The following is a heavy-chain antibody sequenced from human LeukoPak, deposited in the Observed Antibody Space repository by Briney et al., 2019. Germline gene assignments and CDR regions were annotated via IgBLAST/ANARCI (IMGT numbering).Heavy chain of an antibody. J-gene: IGHJ4*03. D-gene: IGHD2-2*01. CDR3: AASRGSTSCYDY. CDR2: ISWNSGSI. Sequence: PGRSLRLSCAASGFTFDDYAMHWVRQAPGKGLEWVSGISWNSGSIGYADSVKGRFTISRDNAKNSLYLQMNSLRAEDTALYYCAASRGSTSCYDYWGQGTLVTVSS. V-gene: IGHV3-9*01. CDR1: GFTFDDYA.